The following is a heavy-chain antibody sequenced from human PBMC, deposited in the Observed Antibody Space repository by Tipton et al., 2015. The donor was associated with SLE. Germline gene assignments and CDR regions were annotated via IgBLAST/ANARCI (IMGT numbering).Heavy chain of an antibody. CDR3: AKDGPDTNWGSRWYFDL. V-gene: IGHV3-23*01. CDR1: GFTFSNAW. CDR2: ISASGGSK. D-gene: IGHD7-27*01. Sequence: GSLRLSCAASGFTFSNAWMSWVRQAPGKGLEWVSAISASGGSKYIADSVRGRFTISTDTSKNTLYLQMSSLRAEDTAVYYCAKDGPDTNWGSRWYFDLWGRGTLVTVSS. J-gene: IGHJ2*01.